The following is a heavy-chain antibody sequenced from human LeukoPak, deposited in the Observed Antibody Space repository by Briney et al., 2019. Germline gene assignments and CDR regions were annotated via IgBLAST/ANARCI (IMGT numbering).Heavy chain of an antibody. J-gene: IGHJ1*01. CDR1: GYTFTSYG. D-gene: IGHD6-13*01. CDR3: ARHRISSSWYPMGFQH. V-gene: IGHV1-18*01. CDR2: ISAYNGNT. Sequence: ASVKVSCKASGYTFTSYGISWVRQAPGQGLEWMGWISAYNGNTNDAQKLQGRVTMTTDTSTSTAYMELRSLRSDDTAVYYCARHRISSSWYPMGFQHWGQGTLVTVSS.